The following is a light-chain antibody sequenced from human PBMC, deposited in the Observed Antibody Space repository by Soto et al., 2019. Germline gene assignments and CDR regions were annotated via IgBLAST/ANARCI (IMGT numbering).Light chain of an antibody. Sequence: EIVLTQSPGILSLSPGERATLSCRASQTILSNLAWYQQKPGQAPRLPIFDASNRATGIPARFSGSGSGTDFTLTISSLEPEDSAVYYCQQRSNWPITFGQGTRLEIK. CDR1: QTILSN. V-gene: IGKV3-11*01. CDR2: DAS. J-gene: IGKJ5*01. CDR3: QQRSNWPIT.